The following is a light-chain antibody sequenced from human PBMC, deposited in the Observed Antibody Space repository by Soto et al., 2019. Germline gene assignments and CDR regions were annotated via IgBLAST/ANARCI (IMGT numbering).Light chain of an antibody. Sequence: QSAPTQPASVSGSPGQSITISCTGTSSDVGGYNYVSWYQQHPGKAPKLMIFEVSNRLSGVSHRFSGSKSGNTASLTISGLQAEDEADYYCSSYTATNTPVVFGGGTKLTVL. CDR2: EVS. J-gene: IGLJ2*01. V-gene: IGLV2-14*01. CDR3: SSYTATNTPVV. CDR1: SSDVGGYNY.